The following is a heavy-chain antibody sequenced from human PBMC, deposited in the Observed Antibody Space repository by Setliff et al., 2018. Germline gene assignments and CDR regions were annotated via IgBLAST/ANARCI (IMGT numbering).Heavy chain of an antibody. Sequence: GGSLRLSCAASGFTFSTYWMSWVRQAPGKGLEWVANIKQDGSEKYYVDSVKGRFTISRDNPDNSLYLQMNNLRAEDTAVYYCARGGYSYAYWGQGTLVTVSS. CDR1: GFTFSTYW. D-gene: IGHD5-18*01. V-gene: IGHV3-7*04. J-gene: IGHJ4*02. CDR3: ARGGYSYAY. CDR2: IKQDGSEK.